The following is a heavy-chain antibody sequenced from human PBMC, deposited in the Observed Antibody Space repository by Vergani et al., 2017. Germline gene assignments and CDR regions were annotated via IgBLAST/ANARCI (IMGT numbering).Heavy chain of an antibody. D-gene: IGHD6-13*01. CDR3: ARGMGAAAGIEDAFDI. J-gene: IGHJ3*02. V-gene: IGHV4-4*07. CDR2: IYTSGST. Sequence: QVQLQESGPGLVKPSETLSLPCTVPGGPISSYYWSWIRQPAGKGLEWMGRIYTSGSTNYNPSLKSRVTMSVDTSKNQFSLKLSSVTAADTAVYYCARGMGAAAGIEDAFDIWGQGTMVTVSS. CDR1: GGPISSYY.